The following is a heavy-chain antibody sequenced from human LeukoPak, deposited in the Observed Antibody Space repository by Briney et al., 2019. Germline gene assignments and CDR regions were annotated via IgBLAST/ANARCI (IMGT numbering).Heavy chain of an antibody. D-gene: IGHD6-6*01. CDR3: ATTLKIAAHPYFDY. V-gene: IGHV4-59*12. J-gene: IGHJ4*02. CDR2: IYYSGST. CDR1: GGSISSYS. Sequence: PSETLSLTCTVSGGSISSYSWSWIRQPPGKGLEWIGYIYYSGSTNYNPSLKSRVTISVGTSKNQFSLKLSSVTAADTAVYYCATTLKIAAHPYFDYWGQGTLVTVSS.